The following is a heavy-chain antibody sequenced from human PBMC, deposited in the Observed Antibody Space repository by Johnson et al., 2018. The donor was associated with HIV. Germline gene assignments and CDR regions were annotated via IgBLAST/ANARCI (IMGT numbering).Heavy chain of an antibody. J-gene: IGHJ3*02. V-gene: IGHV3-20*04. CDR3: ARDSHNFWADAFDI. Sequence: VQLVESGGGVIRPGGSLRLSCAASGFTFDDYGMSWVRQAPGKGLEWVSGINWHGDSTGYADSVKGRFTISRDNAKNSLYLQMNSLRAEDTAVYYCARDSHNFWADAFDIWGQGTMVTVSS. D-gene: IGHD3-3*01. CDR2: INWHGDST. CDR1: GFTFDDYG.